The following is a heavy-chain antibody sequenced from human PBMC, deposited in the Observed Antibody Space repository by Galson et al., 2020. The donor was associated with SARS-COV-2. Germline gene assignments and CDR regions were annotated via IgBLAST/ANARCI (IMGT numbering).Heavy chain of an antibody. CDR1: GGSISSGDYY. CDR2: IYYSGST. V-gene: IGHV4-30-4*01. J-gene: IGHJ4*02. CDR3: ARLGIRVDSSGYWCLDY. Sequence: ETSETLSLTCTVSGGSISSGDYYWSWIRQPPGKGLEWIGYIYYSGSTYYNPSLKSRVTISVDTSKNQFSLKLSSVTAADTAVYYCARLGIRVDSSGYWCLDYWGQGTLVTVSS. D-gene: IGHD3-22*01.